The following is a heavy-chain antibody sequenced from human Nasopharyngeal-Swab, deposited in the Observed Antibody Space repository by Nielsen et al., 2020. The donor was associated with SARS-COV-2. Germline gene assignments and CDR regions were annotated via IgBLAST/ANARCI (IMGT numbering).Heavy chain of an antibody. CDR3: TTEQTTVTTAFDY. J-gene: IGHJ4*03. CDR2: IKSKTDGGTT. D-gene: IGHD4-17*01. V-gene: IGHV3-15*01. CDR1: GGSFSGYY. Sequence: ETLSLTCAVYGGSFSGYYWSWIRQPPGKGLEWVGRIKSKTDGGTTDYAAPVKGRFTISRDDSKNTLYLQMNSLKTEDTAVYYCTTEQTTVTTAFDYWGQGTTVTVSS.